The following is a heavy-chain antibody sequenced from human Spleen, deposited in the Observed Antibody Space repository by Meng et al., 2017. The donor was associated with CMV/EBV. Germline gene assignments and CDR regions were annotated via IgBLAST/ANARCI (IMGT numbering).Heavy chain of an antibody. CDR2: IKRSADGGTT. V-gene: IGHV3-49*04. Sequence: GESLKISCTTSGFSFGDYVMSWVRQAPGKGLEWVGFIKRSADGGTTEYAASVKGRFIISRDDSKSIAYLQMNSLKTEDTAVYFCTRVRYSFWSGYYYPYWGQGTLVTVSS. CDR3: TRVRYSFWSGYYYPY. J-gene: IGHJ4*02. CDR1: GFSFGDYV. D-gene: IGHD3-3*01.